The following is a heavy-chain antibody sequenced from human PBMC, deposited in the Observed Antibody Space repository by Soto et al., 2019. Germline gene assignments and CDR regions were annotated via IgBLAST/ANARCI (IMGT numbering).Heavy chain of an antibody. Sequence: ELQLVESGGGLVKPGGSLRLSCAGSGFSFSGDSMDWVRQAPGKGLEWVSSITSGGGYIFYSDSVKGRVTISRDNANNSLFLQMDSLRTEDTAVYYCAREKGNQLRIVGCGQGTTVTVSS. J-gene: IGHJ6*01. CDR2: ITSGGGYI. V-gene: IGHV3-21*01. CDR1: GFSFSGDS. CDR3: AREKGNQLRIVG. D-gene: IGHD3-10*01.